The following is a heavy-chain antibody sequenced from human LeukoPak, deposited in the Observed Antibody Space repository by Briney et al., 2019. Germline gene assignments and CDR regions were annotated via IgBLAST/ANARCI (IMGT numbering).Heavy chain of an antibody. V-gene: IGHV3-49*04. J-gene: IGHJ4*02. Sequence: GSLRLSCTASGFPFGDYAMNWVRQAPGKGLEWVGFIRSETYGGTTEYAASVKGRFTISRDDSKSIAYLQMNSLKTEDTAVYYCTRDGITATRFFDYWGQGTLVTVSS. D-gene: IGHD1-20*01. CDR2: IRSETYGGTT. CDR3: TRDGITATRFFDY. CDR1: GFPFGDYA.